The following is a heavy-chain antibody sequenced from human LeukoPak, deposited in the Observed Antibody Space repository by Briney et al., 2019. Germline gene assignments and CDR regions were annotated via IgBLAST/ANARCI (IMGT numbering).Heavy chain of an antibody. CDR3: AKFGGGRFVELLYLQH. V-gene: IGHV3-30*18. CDR2: ISYDGSNK. CDR1: GFTFSSYG. D-gene: IGHD3-10*01. Sequence: GGSLRLSCAASGFTFSSYGMHWVRQAPGKGLEWVAVISYDGSNKYYADSVKGRFTISRDNSKNTLYLQMNSLRAEDTAVYYCAKFGGGRFVELLYLQHWGQGTLVTVSS. J-gene: IGHJ1*01.